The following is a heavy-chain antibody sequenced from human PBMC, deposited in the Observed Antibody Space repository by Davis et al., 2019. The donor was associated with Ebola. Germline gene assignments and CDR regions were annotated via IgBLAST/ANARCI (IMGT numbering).Heavy chain of an antibody. D-gene: IGHD3-16*01. CDR3: ARKSTFFDY. V-gene: IGHV3-7*03. CDR2: IKQDGSEK. J-gene: IGHJ4*02. Sequence: PGGSLRLSCAASGFTFSNYWISWVRQAPGKGLEWVANIKQDGSEKYYVDSVKGRFTISRDNAKNSLYLQMNSLRAEDTAVYYCARKSTFFDYWGQGTRVTVSS. CDR1: GFTFSNYW.